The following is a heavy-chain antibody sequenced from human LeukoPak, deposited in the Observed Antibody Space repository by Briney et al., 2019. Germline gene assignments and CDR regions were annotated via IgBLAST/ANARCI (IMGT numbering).Heavy chain of an antibody. V-gene: IGHV3-23*01. CDR1: GFTFSSYA. CDR3: VKKVVVGATSPYSDFQD. CDR2: ISGSGVTT. Sequence: GESLRLSCIASGFTFSSYAMGWVRQAPGKGLDWVSAISGSGVTTHYAGSVQGRFSISRDNSKNTLYLQMNSLRVEDTALYYCVKKVVVGATSPYSDFQDWGQGTLVTVSS. J-gene: IGHJ1*01. D-gene: IGHD1-26*01.